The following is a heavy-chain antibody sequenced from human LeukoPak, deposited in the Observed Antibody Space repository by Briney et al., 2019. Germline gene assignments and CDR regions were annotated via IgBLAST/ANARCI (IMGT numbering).Heavy chain of an antibody. CDR3: ARTLTGEMFDY. Sequence: SETLSLICTVSGGSISSSSYYWGWIRQPPGKGLEWIGSIYYSGSTYYNPSLKSRVTISVDTSKNQFSLKLSSVTAADTAVYYCARTLTGEMFDYWGQGTLVTVSS. D-gene: IGHD7-27*01. J-gene: IGHJ4*02. CDR2: IYYSGST. V-gene: IGHV4-39*01. CDR1: GGSISSSSYY.